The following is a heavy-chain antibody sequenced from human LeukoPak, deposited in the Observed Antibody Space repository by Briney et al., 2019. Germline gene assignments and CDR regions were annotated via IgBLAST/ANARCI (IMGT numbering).Heavy chain of an antibody. J-gene: IGHJ5*02. Sequence: PSETLSLTCTVSGGSISSGDYYWSWIRQPPGKGLEWIGYMHYSGSTYYNPSLKSRATISVGTSKNQFSLKLRSVTAADTAVYYCARPYYYDSRIDPWGQGTLVTVSS. D-gene: IGHD3-22*01. CDR2: MHYSGST. CDR1: GGSISSGDYY. CDR3: ARPYYYDSRIDP. V-gene: IGHV4-30-4*01.